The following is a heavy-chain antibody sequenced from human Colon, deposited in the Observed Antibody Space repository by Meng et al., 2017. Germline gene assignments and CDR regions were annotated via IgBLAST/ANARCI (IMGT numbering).Heavy chain of an antibody. V-gene: IGHV1-69*01. CDR3: TRDGSSVYTYVPSAGGP. D-gene: IGHD5/OR15-5a*01. CDR2: IIPIFGTP. CDR1: GGTFSNYA. J-gene: IGHJ5*02. Sequence: QGQLVQSGAGVKKPGSSVKVSCKTSGGTFSNYAISWVRQAPGQGLEWMGGIIPIFGTPKYAQKFQGRVTITADEPTTTAYMELNSLRSEDTAVYYCTRDGSSVYTYVPSAGGPWGQGTLVTVSS.